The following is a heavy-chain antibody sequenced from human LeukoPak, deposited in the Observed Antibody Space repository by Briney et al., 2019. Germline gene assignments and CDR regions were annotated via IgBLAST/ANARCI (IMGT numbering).Heavy chain of an antibody. J-gene: IGHJ4*02. CDR1: GGSISSYY. CDR2: INTSGST. Sequence: PSETLSLACTVSGGSISSYYWSWIRQPAGKGLEWIGRINTSGSTNYNPSLKSRVTMSVDTSKNQFSLKLSSVTAADTAVYYCARDRGYNYGPYYFDYWGQGTLVTVSS. V-gene: IGHV4-4*07. CDR3: ARDRGYNYGPYYFDY. D-gene: IGHD5-18*01.